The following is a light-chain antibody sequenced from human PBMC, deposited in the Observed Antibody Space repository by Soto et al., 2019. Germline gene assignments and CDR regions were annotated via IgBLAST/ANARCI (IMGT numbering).Light chain of an antibody. J-gene: IGKJ4*01. Sequence: IQMTQSPTTLSASVGDRVTITCRASQSISSWLAWYQQKPGKAPKLLIYKASSLESGVPSRFSGSGSGTEFTLTISSLQPDDFAAYYCQKYNSAPLTFGGGTKVDIK. CDR3: QKYNSAPLT. CDR1: QSISSW. CDR2: KAS. V-gene: IGKV1-5*03.